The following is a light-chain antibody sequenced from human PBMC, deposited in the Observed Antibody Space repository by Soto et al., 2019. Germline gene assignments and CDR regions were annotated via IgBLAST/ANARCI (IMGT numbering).Light chain of an antibody. CDR2: WAS. J-gene: IGKJ4*01. V-gene: IGKV4-1*01. CDR1: QSVLYSSNNKNY. Sequence: DIVMTQSPDSLAVSLGERATINCKSSQSVLYSSNNKNYLAWYQQKPGQPPKLLIYWASTRESGVPDRFSGSGSGTDFTLTISSLQAEDVAVYYSQQYYSTPLTFGGGTKVEI. CDR3: QQYYSTPLT.